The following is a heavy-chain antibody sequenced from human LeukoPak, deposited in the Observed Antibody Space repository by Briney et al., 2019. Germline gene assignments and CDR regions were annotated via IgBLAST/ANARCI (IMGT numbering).Heavy chain of an antibody. Sequence: ASVKVSCKASDYTFTSYGISWVRQAPGQGLEWMGWISAYNGNTNYAQKLQGRVTMTTDTSTSTAYMELRSLRSDDTAVYYCAREDESGWPYYYYYGMDVWGQGTTVTVSS. D-gene: IGHD6-19*01. CDR1: DYTFTSYG. V-gene: IGHV1-18*01. J-gene: IGHJ6*02. CDR2: ISAYNGNT. CDR3: AREDESGWPYYYYYGMDV.